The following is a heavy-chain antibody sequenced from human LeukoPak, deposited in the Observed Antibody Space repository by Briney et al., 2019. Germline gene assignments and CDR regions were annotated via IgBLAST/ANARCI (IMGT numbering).Heavy chain of an antibody. CDR3: ATLTGGDDAFDI. Sequence: SETLSLTCTVSGNSISSGDYYWSWIRQPAGKGLEWIGRIYTSGSTTYNPSLKSRVTISVLTSKNRFSLKLSSVTAADTAVYYCATLTGGDDAFDIWGQGTMATVSS. J-gene: IGHJ3*02. D-gene: IGHD4-23*01. CDR1: GNSISSGDYY. V-gene: IGHV4-61*02. CDR2: IYTSGST.